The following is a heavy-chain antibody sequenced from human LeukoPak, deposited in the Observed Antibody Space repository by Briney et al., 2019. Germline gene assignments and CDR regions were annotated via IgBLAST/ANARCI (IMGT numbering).Heavy chain of an antibody. CDR2: INPNRGGT. Sequence: ASVKVSCKASGYTFTGYYMHWVRQAPGQGLEWMGRINPNRGGTNYAQKFQGRVTMTRDTSNNSPYLELNSLRSDDTAVYYCARDPTMVRGEFHYWRQGTLVTVCS. CDR1: GYTFTGYY. D-gene: IGHD3-10*01. V-gene: IGHV1-2*02. J-gene: IGHJ4*02. CDR3: ARDPTMVRGEFHY.